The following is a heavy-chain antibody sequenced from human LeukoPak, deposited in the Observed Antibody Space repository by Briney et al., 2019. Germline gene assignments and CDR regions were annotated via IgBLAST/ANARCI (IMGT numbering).Heavy chain of an antibody. J-gene: IGHJ6*02. Sequence: GGSLRLSCAASGFTFSSYSMHWVRQAPGKGLEWVAVMSYDGSNKYYADSVKGRFTISRDNSKNTLYLQMNSLRSEDTAVYYCARAPASGSYSYYYYGMDVWGQGTTVTVSS. V-gene: IGHV3-30-3*01. CDR3: ARAPASGSYSYYYYGMDV. CDR1: GFTFSSYS. D-gene: IGHD1-26*01. CDR2: MSYDGSNK.